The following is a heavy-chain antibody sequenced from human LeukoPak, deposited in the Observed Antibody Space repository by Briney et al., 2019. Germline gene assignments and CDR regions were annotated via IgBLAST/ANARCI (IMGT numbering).Heavy chain of an antibody. V-gene: IGHV3-21*01. CDR2: ISSTSSNI. D-gene: IGHD3-9*01. CDR1: GFTFSSYN. Sequence: PGGSLRLSCAASGFTFSSYNMNWVRRAPGKGLEWVSYISSTSSNIYYADSLKGPFTISRDNAKQSLYLQMNSLRAEDTAVYYCARVTLTGYYAFGYWGQGTLVTVSS. CDR3: ARVTLTGYYAFGY. J-gene: IGHJ4*02.